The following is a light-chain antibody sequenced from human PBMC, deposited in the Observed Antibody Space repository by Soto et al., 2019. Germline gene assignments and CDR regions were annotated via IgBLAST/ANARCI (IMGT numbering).Light chain of an antibody. CDR2: DVS. J-gene: IGLJ2*01. V-gene: IGLV2-11*01. CDR3: CSYAGSYTVV. Sequence: QSVLTQPPSVSGSPGQSVTISCTGTSSDVGGYNYVSWYQQHPGKAPKLMIYDVSKRPSGVPDRFSGSKSGNTASLTISGLQAEDEADYYCCSYAGSYTVVFGGGTKLTVL. CDR1: SSDVGGYNY.